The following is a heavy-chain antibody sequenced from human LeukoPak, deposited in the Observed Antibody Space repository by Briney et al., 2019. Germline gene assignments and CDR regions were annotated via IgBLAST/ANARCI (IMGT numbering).Heavy chain of an antibody. CDR2: ISSSSSYI. Sequence: KAGGSLRLSCAASGFTFSSYSMNWVRQAPGKGLEWVSSISSSSSYIYYADSVKGRFTISRDNAKNSLYLQMNSLRAEDTAVYYCARDRDSSIWVVDTVDHWGQGTLVTVSS. CDR3: ARDRDSSIWVVDTVDH. CDR1: GFTFSSYS. J-gene: IGHJ4*02. D-gene: IGHD6-13*01. V-gene: IGHV3-21*01.